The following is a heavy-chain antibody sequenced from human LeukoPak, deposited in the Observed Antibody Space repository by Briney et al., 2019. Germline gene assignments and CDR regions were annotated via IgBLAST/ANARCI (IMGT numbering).Heavy chain of an antibody. V-gene: IGHV4-39*01. CDR1: GGSMNGGLYY. J-gene: IGHJ4*02. CDR3: ARNATTVNHVYKYFDY. D-gene: IGHD4-17*01. CDR2: ASNSGST. Sequence: SETLSLTCSVSGGSMNGGLYYWGWIRQSPGKGLEWIGSASNSGSTSYNPSLKSRVTISVDTSENEFSLKLSSVTAADTAVYYCARNATTVNHVYKYFDYWGQGTLVTVSS.